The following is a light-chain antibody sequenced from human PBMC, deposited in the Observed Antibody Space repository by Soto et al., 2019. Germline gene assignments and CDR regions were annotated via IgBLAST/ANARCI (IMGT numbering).Light chain of an antibody. V-gene: IGKV1-5*03. Sequence: DIQVTQSPSTLSASVGDSVTISCRASQIISNWLAWYQQKPGKAPKLLIYKASTLESGVPSRFSGSGSGTDFTLTISSLQPDDFATYYCHPSNTFLLTFGPGTRVDIK. CDR3: HPSNTFLLT. J-gene: IGKJ3*01. CDR2: KAS. CDR1: QIISNW.